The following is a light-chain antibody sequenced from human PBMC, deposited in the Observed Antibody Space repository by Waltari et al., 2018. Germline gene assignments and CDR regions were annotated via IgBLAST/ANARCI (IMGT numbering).Light chain of an antibody. CDR1: TSNIRRYT. CDR3: AVWDDSLDGYV. V-gene: IGLV1-44*01. CDR2: SND. J-gene: IGLJ1*01. Sequence: QSVVTQPPSASGTPGQRVTISCSGSTSNIRRYTVNWYQQLPGTAPKLLIYSNDQRPSGVPDRFSGSKSGTSASLAISGLQPEDEADYYCAVWDDSLDGYVFATGTKVTVL.